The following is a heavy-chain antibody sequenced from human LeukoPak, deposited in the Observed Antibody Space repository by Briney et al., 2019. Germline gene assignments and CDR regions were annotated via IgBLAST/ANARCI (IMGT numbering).Heavy chain of an antibody. J-gene: IGHJ4*02. D-gene: IGHD5-12*01. Sequence: ASVKASCKTSGYRFSGYYMHWVRQAPGQGLEWMGWINPNSGATNYAQNFQGWVTMTRDTSVSTGYMELRRLTSDDTAVYYCARGLINGHDFDYWGQGTLVTVSS. V-gene: IGHV1-2*04. CDR2: INPNSGAT. CDR1: GYRFSGYY. CDR3: ARGLINGHDFDY.